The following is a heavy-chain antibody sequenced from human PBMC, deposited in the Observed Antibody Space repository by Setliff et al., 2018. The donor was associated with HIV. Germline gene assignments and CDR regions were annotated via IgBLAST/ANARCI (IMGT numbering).Heavy chain of an antibody. CDR3: ASMYSNHGRYYYYYMDV. CDR1: GGSISSGVYY. D-gene: IGHD4-4*01. Sequence: SETLSLTCTVSGGSISSGVYYWSWIRQHPGKGLEWIGYIYYSGSTYYNPSLKSRLTMSVDTSKNQFSLRLTSVTAADTAVYYCASMYSNHGRYYYYYMDVWGKGATVTVSS. V-gene: IGHV4-31*03. CDR2: IYYSGST. J-gene: IGHJ6*03.